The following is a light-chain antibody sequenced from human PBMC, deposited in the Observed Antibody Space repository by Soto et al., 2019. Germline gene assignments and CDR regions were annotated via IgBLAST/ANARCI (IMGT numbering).Light chain of an antibody. CDR1: QSISNSL. V-gene: IGKV3-20*01. Sequence: EIVLTQSPDTLSLSPGERATLSGRTSQSISNSLEAWYQQKPGQPPRPLIHGASSRATGIPDRFSGRGSGTEFTLTISRLEPEDFAVYYCQLYDGSLFTFGPGTKVDIK. J-gene: IGKJ3*01. CDR2: GAS. CDR3: QLYDGSLFT.